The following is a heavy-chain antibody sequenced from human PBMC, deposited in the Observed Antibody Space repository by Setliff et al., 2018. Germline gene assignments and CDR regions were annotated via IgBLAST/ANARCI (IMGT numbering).Heavy chain of an antibody. CDR1: GYTFTSYY. V-gene: IGHV1-18*04. Sequence: ASVKVSCKASGYTFTSYYMHWVRQAPGQGLEWMGWISAYNGNTNYAQKLQGRVTMTTDTSTSTAYMELRSLRSDDTAVYYCARSQWLVRIDYWGQGTLVTVSS. D-gene: IGHD6-19*01. CDR2: ISAYNGNT. CDR3: ARSQWLVRIDY. J-gene: IGHJ4*02.